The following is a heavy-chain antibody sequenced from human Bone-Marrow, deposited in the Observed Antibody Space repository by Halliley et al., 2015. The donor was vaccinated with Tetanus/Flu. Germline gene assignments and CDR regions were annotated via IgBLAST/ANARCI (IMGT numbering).Heavy chain of an antibody. Sequence: SLRLSCGASGFTLSDFYMIWLRQAPGKGLEWVAYISLSSTYIRYTDSVKGRFTISRDDAQNSVDLQMNSLGADDTAVYYCARILRYADSGWYYFDYWGQGTLVTVSS. CDR1: GFTLSDFY. CDR2: ISLSSTYI. V-gene: IGHV3-11*06. CDR3: ARILRYADSGWYYFDY. J-gene: IGHJ4*02. D-gene: IGHD6-19*01.